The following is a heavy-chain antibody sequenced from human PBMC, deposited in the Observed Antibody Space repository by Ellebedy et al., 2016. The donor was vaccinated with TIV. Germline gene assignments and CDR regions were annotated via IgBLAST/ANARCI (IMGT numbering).Heavy chain of an antibody. V-gene: IGHV4-39*01. CDR3: ARGGAAGSSDYYYGMDV. J-gene: IGHJ6*02. CDR2: LYYSGSA. D-gene: IGHD6-13*01. CDR1: GDSISSSVYY. Sequence: MPGGSLRLSCTVSGDSISSSVYYWGWIRQPPGKGLEWIGSLYYSGSAYYNPSLKSRVTISVDRSKNQFSLNVTSVTAADTAVYYCARGGAAGSSDYYYGMDVWGQGTTVTVSS.